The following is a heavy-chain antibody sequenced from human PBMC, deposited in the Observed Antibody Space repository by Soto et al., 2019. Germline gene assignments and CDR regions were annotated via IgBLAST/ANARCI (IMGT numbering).Heavy chain of an antibody. Sequence: GGSLRLSCAASGFTFSSYSMNWVRQAPGKGLEWVSSISSSSSYIYYADSVKGRFTISRDNAKNSLDLQMNSLRAEDTAVYYCNYGDSAGVFDYWGQGTLVTVSS. D-gene: IGHD4-17*01. J-gene: IGHJ4*02. CDR3: NYGDSAGVFDY. CDR1: GFTFSSYS. CDR2: ISSSSSYI. V-gene: IGHV3-21*01.